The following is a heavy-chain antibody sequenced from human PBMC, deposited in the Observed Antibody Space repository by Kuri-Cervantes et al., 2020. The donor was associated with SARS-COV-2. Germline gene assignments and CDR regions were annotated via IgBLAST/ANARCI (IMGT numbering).Heavy chain of an antibody. D-gene: IGHD2-8*01. CDR1: GGTFSSYA. V-gene: IGHV1-69*13. CDR2: IIPIFGTA. Sequence: SVKVSCKASGGTFSSYAISWVRQAPGQGLEWMGGIIPIFGTANYAQKFQGRVTITADESTSTAYMELSSLGSEDTAVYYCARDRCMLYGYRCSYFDYWGRGTLVTVSS. CDR3: ARDRCMLYGYRCSYFDY. J-gene: IGHJ4*02.